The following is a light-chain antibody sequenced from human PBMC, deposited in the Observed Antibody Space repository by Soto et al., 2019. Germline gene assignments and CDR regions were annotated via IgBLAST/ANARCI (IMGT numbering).Light chain of an antibody. Sequence: QSALTQPRSVSGSPGQSVTISCTGTSCDVGGYKYVSWYQHHPGKAPRLMIYDVSKRPSGVPDRFSGSKSGNTASLTISGLQAEDEADYYCCSYAGTYSFVFGGGTKLTVL. CDR3: CSYAGTYSFV. V-gene: IGLV2-11*01. CDR1: SCDVGGYKY. J-gene: IGLJ2*01. CDR2: DVS.